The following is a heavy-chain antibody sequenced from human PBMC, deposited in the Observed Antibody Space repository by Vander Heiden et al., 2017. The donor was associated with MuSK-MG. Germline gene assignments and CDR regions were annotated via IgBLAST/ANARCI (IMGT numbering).Heavy chain of an antibody. Sequence: QVQLVQSGAEVKKPGASVKVSCQASGYPFTRYDINWVRQATGPGLEWMGWMNPNSGNTGYAHKFQGRVTMTRNTSISTADMELSSMRSEETAVYYCARGGGGIYYYYYGMDVWGQGTTGTVSS. CDR1: GYPFTRYD. CDR2: MNPNSGNT. D-gene: IGHD3-16*01. V-gene: IGHV1-8*01. J-gene: IGHJ6*02. CDR3: ARGGGGIYYYYYGMDV.